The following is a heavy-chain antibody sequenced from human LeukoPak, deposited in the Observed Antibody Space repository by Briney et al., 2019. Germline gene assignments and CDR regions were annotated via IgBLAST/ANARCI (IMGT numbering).Heavy chain of an antibody. J-gene: IGHJ5*02. V-gene: IGHV4-30-2*01. CDR1: GGSISSGGYY. CDR2: IYHSGST. D-gene: IGHD2-15*01. CDR3: ARVTASEASVVWFDP. Sequence: PSETLSLTCTVSGGSISSGGYYWSWIRQPPGKGLEWIGYIYHSGSTYYNPSLKSRVTISVDTSKNQFSLKLSSVTAADTAVYYCARVTASEASVVWFDPWGQGTLVTVSS.